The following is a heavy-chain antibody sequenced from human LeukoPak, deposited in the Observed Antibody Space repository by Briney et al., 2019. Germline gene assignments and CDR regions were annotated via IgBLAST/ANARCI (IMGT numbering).Heavy chain of an antibody. CDR2: IYYSGST. D-gene: IGHD3-3*01. J-gene: IGHJ5*02. Sequence: KPSETLSLTCTVSGGSISSSSYYWGWIRQPPGKGLEWIGSIYYSGSTYYNPSLKSRVTISVDTSKNQFSLKLSSVTAADTAVYYCARQELRFLEWPGWFDPWGQGTPVTVSS. CDR1: GGSISSSSYY. V-gene: IGHV4-39*01. CDR3: ARQELRFLEWPGWFDP.